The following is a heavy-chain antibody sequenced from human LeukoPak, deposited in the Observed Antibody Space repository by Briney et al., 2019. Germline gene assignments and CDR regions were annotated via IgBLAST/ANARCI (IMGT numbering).Heavy chain of an antibody. D-gene: IGHD5-18*01. CDR2: IYYTGST. J-gene: IGHJ4*02. CDR1: GGSISSYF. CDR3: ARGGGGYSYGIDY. Sequence: SETLSLTCSVSGGSISSYFWNWIRQPPGKGLEWIGYIYYTGSTNYSPSLESRVTISVDTSKNQFSLKLTSVTAADTAVYYCARGGGGYSYGIDYWGQGTLVTVSS. V-gene: IGHV4-59*01.